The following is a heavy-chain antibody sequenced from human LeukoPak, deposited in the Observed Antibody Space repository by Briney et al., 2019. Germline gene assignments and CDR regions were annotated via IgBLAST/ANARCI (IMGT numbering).Heavy chain of an antibody. D-gene: IGHD5-18*01. CDR2: IYYSGST. J-gene: IGHJ4*02. CDR1: GGSISSSSYY. CDR3: ARDLEDGYSYGPFDY. Sequence: PSETLSLTCTVSGGSISSSSYYWGWIRQPPGKGLEWIGSIYYSGSTYYNPSLKSRVTISVDTSKNQFSLKLSSVTAADTAVYYCARDLEDGYSYGPFDYWGQGTLVTVSS. V-gene: IGHV4-39*07.